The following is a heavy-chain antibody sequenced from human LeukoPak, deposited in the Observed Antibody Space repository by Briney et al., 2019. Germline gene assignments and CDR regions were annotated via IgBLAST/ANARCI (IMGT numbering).Heavy chain of an antibody. Sequence: GGSLRLSCAASGFTFSSYSMKRVRQAPGRGLEWVSSISSSSSYIYYADSVKGRFTISRDNAKNSLYLQMNSLRAEDTAVYYCARDSIQLWFGGYFDYWGQGTLVTVSS. D-gene: IGHD5-18*01. CDR2: ISSSSSYI. J-gene: IGHJ4*02. CDR3: ARDSIQLWFGGYFDY. CDR1: GFTFSSYS. V-gene: IGHV3-21*01.